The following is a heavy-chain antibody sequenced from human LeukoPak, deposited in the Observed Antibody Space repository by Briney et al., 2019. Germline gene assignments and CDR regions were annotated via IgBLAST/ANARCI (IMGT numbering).Heavy chain of an antibody. CDR3: VRDGCTASTRATLGGFNH. CDR1: GFTFRDFW. J-gene: IGHJ4*02. V-gene: IGHV3-7*01. CDR2: IKQDGSEK. D-gene: IGHD5-18*01. Sequence: GGSLRLSCVASGFTFRDFWMSWVRQTPGQGLEWVASIKQDGSEKYYADSVKGRFTVSRDNDKNSLFLQMNSLRAEDTSVYFCVRDGCTASTRATLGGFNHWAQGTLVTVSS.